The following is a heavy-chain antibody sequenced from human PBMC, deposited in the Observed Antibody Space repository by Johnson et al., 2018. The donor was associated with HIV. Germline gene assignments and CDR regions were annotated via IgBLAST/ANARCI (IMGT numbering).Heavy chain of an antibody. V-gene: IGHV3-30*18. CDR1: GFTFSSYG. D-gene: IGHD1-14*01. CDR2: VSYDGSKK. Sequence: QVQLVESGGGVVQPVRSLRLSCVASGFTFSSYGMHWVRQAPGKGLEWVAIVSYDGSKKYYPDSVKGRFTISRDNSKNTLYLQMDSLRAEDTAVYYCAKIRTSGTGDACDIWGQGTMVTVSS. J-gene: IGHJ3*02. CDR3: AKIRTSGTGDACDI.